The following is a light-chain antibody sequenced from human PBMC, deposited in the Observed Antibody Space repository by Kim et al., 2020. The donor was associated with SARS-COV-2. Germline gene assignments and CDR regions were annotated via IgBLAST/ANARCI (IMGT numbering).Light chain of an antibody. CDR2: GKD. Sequence: VGPTGSIPCQADIIRSYQASWYHQKAGPDPVLVIYGKDGRASGLPDRFSGSSSGDTTSLTITGSQAEDEAYYYCNARVGSGDHYVFRPGTKVTVL. V-gene: IGLV3-19*01. CDR3: NARVGSGDHYV. J-gene: IGLJ1*01. CDR1: IIRSYQ.